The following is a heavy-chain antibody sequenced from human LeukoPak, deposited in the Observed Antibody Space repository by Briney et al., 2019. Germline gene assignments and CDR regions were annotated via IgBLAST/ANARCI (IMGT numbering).Heavy chain of an antibody. CDR1: GYTFTSYG. J-gene: IGHJ4*02. D-gene: IGHD2-21*02. CDR2: ISAYNGNT. V-gene: IGHV1-18*01. CDR3: AREGWGTAYCGGDCYRGGFDY. Sequence: GASVKVSCKXSGYTFTSYGISWVRQAPGQGLECMGWISAYNGNTNYAQKLQGRVTMTTDTSTSTAYMELRSLRSDDTAVYYCAREGWGTAYCGGDCYRGGFDYWGQGTLVTVSS.